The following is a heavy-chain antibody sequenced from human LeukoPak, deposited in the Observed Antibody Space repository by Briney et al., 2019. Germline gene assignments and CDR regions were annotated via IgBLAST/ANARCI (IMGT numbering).Heavy chain of an antibody. V-gene: IGHV3-21*01. CDR3: ARDYPTVVTPAPTDY. CDR2: ISSSSSYI. D-gene: IGHD4-23*01. Sequence: ETLSLTCTVSGGSVSSGSYYWSWIRQPPGKGLEWVSSISSSSSYIYYADSVKGRFTISRDNAKNSPYLQMNSLRAEDTAVYYCARDYPTVVTPAPTDYWGQGTLVTVSS. CDR1: GGSVSSGSYY. J-gene: IGHJ4*02.